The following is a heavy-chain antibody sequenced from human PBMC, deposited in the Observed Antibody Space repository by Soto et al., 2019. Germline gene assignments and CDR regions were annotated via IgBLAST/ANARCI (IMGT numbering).Heavy chain of an antibody. V-gene: IGHV3-7*01. CDR3: ARASH. Sequence: EVQLVESGGGLVQPGGSLRLSCAASGFTFSGYWMSWVRQAPGKGLEWVANIKQDGSETYYVDSVKGRFTISRDNAKNSLSLQMSSLRAEDTAVYYCARASHWGKGPLVPVPS. J-gene: IGHJ4*02. CDR2: IKQDGSET. CDR1: GFTFSGYW.